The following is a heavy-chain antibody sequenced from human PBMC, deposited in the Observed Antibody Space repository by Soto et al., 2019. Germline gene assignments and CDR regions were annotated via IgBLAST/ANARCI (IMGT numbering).Heavy chain of an antibody. CDR1: GGSVGSGIYC. CDR3: ARDSQYSGYTFVSTFDY. V-gene: IGHV4-61*01. D-gene: IGHD5-12*01. CDR2: IKYSGNT. J-gene: IGHJ4*02. Sequence: QVQLQESGPGLVKPSETLSLTCTVSGGSVGSGIYCWSWIRQSPGKGLQWIGCIKYSGNTNYNPSLKSRVTMSVDTSKNQFSLKLTSVNAADTAVYYCARDSQYSGYTFVSTFDYWGQGTLVTVSS.